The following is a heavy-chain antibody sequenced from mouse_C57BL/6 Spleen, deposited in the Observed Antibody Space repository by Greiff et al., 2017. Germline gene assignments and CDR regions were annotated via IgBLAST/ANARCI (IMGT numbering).Heavy chain of an antibody. V-gene: IGHV1-69*01. CDR1: GYTFTSYW. Sequence: VQLQQPGAELVMPGASVKLSCKASGYTFTSYWMHWVKQRPGQGLEWIGEIDPSDSYTNYNQKFKGKSKLTVDKSSSTAYMQLSSLTSEDSAVYYCAREGGGSGFPDWGQGTTLTVSS. CDR3: AREGGGSGFPD. CDR2: IDPSDSYT. J-gene: IGHJ2*01. D-gene: IGHD3-1*01.